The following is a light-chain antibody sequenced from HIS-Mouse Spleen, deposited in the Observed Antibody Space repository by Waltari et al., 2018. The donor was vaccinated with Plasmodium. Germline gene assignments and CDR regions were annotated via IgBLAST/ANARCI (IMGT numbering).Light chain of an antibody. CDR3: QQSYSTWT. Sequence: DIQMTQSPSSLPASVGDSVTITCRASQSIGNYLNGYQQKPGKAPKLLIYAASRLQSGVPSRVSGSGSGTDFTLTISSLQPEDIATFYCQQSYSTWTFGQGTKVEIK. V-gene: IGKV1-39*01. CDR1: QSIGNY. CDR2: AAS. J-gene: IGKJ1*01.